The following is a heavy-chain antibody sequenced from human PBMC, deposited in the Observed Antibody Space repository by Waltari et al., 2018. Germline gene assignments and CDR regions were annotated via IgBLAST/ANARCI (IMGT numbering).Heavy chain of an antibody. J-gene: IGHJ6*03. CDR1: GDSIGSYY. D-gene: IGHD2-2*01. V-gene: IGHV4-4*07. CDR3: VREKVDSQLADYYYYMDV. Sequence: QVQLQESGPRLVKPSETLSLTCSVSGDSIGSYYWSWVRQPAGKGLEWIGRIYPSGITNYNPSLKSRLTMSVDTSKNQFSLKLNSVTAADTAVYYCVREKVDSQLADYYYYMDVWGKGTTVTISS. CDR2: IYPSGIT.